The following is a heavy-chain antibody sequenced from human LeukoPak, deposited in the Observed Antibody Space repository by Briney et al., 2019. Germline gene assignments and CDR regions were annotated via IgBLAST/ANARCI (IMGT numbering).Heavy chain of an antibody. J-gene: IGHJ1*01. CDR2: INPDGRDT. CDR3: TSWGDTTAEYFQR. Sequence: GGSLRLSCAASGFTFSDFYMTWIRQAPGKGLEWVAHINPDGRDTYYVDSVKGRFTISRDNAQNSMYLQMNSLRVEDTAVYYCTSWGDTTAEYFQRWGQGTLVTVSS. D-gene: IGHD2-21*02. CDR1: GFTFSDFY. V-gene: IGHV3-7*01.